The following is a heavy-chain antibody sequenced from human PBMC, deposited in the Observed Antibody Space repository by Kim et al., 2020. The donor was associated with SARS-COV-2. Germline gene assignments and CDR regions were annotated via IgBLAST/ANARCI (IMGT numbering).Heavy chain of an antibody. V-gene: IGHV3-13*01. Sequence: GGSLRLSCAASGFSFSTYDMHWVRQTTGKGLEWVSGIAIAGDTYYSGSVKGRFTISRENAMNSLYLHMNGLRAGDTGLYYCARCRGGSCPYYGLDVWGQGTAVTVYS. J-gene: IGHJ6*02. CDR1: GFSFSTYD. CDR3: ARCRGGSCPYYGLDV. CDR2: IAIAGDT. D-gene: IGHD2-15*01.